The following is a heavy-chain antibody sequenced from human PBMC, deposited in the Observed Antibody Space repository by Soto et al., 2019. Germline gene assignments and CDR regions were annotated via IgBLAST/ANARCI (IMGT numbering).Heavy chain of an antibody. V-gene: IGHV1-18*01. D-gene: IGHD4-17*01. CDR3: ARVNPYADYVPHYYGMDV. J-gene: IGHJ6*02. CDR1: GYTFTSDG. Sequence: ASVKVSCKASGYTFTSDGISWVRQAPGQGLEWMGWISAYNGNTNYAQKLQGRVTMTTDTSTSTAYMELRSLRSDDTAVYYCARVNPYADYVPHYYGMDVWGQGTTGTVSS. CDR2: ISAYNGNT.